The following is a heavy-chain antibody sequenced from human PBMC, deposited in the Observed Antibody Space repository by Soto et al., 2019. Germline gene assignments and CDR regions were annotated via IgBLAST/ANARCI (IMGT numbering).Heavy chain of an antibody. V-gene: IGHV3-33*01. CDR1: GFTFSSYG. J-gene: IGHJ3*02. Sequence: LIXCCATSGFTFSSYGMHWVRQAPGKGLEWVAVIWYDGSNKYYADSVKGRFTISRDNSKNTLYLQMNSLRAEDTAVYYCADSGSDAFDIWGQGTMVTVSS. CDR3: ADSGSDAFDI. CDR2: IWYDGSNK. D-gene: IGHD1-26*01.